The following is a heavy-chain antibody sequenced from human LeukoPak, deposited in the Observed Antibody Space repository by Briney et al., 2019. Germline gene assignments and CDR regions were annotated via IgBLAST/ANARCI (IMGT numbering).Heavy chain of an antibody. J-gene: IGHJ4*02. V-gene: IGHV1-2*02. CDR1: GGTFSSYA. CDR2: INLNSGGT. Sequence: ASVKVSCKASGGTFSSYAISWVRQAPRQGLEWMGWINLNSGGTNYAQTFQGRVTMTRDTSISTAYMDLSRLRSDDTAVYCCARDGSGVWFDYWGQGTLVTVSS. CDR3: ARDGSGVWFDY. D-gene: IGHD3-10*01.